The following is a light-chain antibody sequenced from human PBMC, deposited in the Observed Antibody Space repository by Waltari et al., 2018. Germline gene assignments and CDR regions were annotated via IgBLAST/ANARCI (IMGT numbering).Light chain of an antibody. J-gene: IGKJ1*01. Sequence: EIVLTQSPGALSLSPGERATRSCRASQSVSRALAWYQQKPGQAPRLLIYGGTRATGIPDRFSGSGSGTDFSLTISRLEPEDFAVYYCQHYVRLPATFGQGTKVEIK. CDR1: QSVSRA. V-gene: IGKV3-20*01. CDR2: GGT. CDR3: QHYVRLPAT.